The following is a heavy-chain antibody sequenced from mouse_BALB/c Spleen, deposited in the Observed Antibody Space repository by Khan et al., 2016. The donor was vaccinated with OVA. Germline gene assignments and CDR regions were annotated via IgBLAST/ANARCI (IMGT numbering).Heavy chain of an antibody. J-gene: IGHJ3*01. CDR3: ARVAYFYDSEGFAY. CDR2: VSTGGHYT. D-gene: IGHD1-1*01. CDR1: GFTFSTYG. V-gene: IGHV5-6*01. Sequence: EVELVESGGDVVKPGGSLKLSCAASGFTFSTYGMSWVRQTPDKRLEWVATVSTGGHYTYYPDTVKGRFTISRDNAKDTLYLQMSSLKSEDTAMFYCARVAYFYDSEGFAYWGQGTLVTVCA.